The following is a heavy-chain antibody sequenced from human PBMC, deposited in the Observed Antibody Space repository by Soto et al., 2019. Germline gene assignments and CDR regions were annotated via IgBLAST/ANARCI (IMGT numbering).Heavy chain of an antibody. CDR3: ARDKRGENYYGMDV. D-gene: IGHD3-10*01. Sequence: QVQLQESGPGLVKPSQTLSLTCTVSGGSISSGGYYWSWIRQHPGKGLEWIGYIYYSGSTYYNPSRKRRVTIAVDTAKNQFSLKLSSVTAADTAVYYCARDKRGENYYGMDVWGQGTTVTVSS. CDR2: IYYSGST. CDR1: GGSISSGGYY. V-gene: IGHV4-31*03. J-gene: IGHJ6*02.